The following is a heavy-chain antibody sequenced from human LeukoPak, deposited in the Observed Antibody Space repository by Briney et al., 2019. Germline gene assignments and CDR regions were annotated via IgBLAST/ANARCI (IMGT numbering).Heavy chain of an antibody. CDR2: INHSGST. Sequence: PSETLSLTCAVYGGSFSGYYWSWVRQPPGKGLEWIGEINHSGSTNYNPSLKSRVTISVDTSKNQFSLKLSSVTAADTAVYYCARHKKMASSYYFFYYYMDVWGKGTTVTISS. CDR1: GGSFSGYY. J-gene: IGHJ6*03. CDR3: ARHKKMASSYYFFYYYMDV. V-gene: IGHV4-34*01. D-gene: IGHD5-24*01.